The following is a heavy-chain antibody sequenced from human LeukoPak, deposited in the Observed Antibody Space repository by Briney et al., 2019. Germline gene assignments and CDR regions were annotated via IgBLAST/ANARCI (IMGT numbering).Heavy chain of an antibody. CDR2: IRYDGNNK. Sequence: GGSLRLSCAASGFAFSSSGMHWVRQAPGKGLEWVAFIRYDGNNKYYADSVKGRFTISRDNSKNTLYLQMNSLGAEDTALYYCAKMSGPFDYWGQGTLVTVSS. D-gene: IGHD2-8*02. V-gene: IGHV3-30*02. CDR1: GFAFSSSG. CDR3: AKMSGPFDY. J-gene: IGHJ4*02.